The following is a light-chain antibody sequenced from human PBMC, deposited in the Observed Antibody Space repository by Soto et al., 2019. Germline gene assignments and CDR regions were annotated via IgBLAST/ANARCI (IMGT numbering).Light chain of an antibody. CDR3: RSYSSSATHVV. CDR2: DVT. J-gene: IGLJ2*01. CDR1: STDVGDFNY. Sequence: QSALTQPASVSGSPGRSVTISCTGTSTDVGDFNYVSWYQHLPGRAPKLIIYDVTNRPSGISHRSSASTSGRTASLTISGLQAEDEADYYCRSYSSSATHVVFGGGTKLTVL. V-gene: IGLV2-14*03.